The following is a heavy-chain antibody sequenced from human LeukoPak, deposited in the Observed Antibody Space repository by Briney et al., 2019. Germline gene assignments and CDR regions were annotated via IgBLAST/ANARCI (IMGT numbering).Heavy chain of an antibody. V-gene: IGHV1-46*01. Sequence: GASVKVSCKASGYTFTSYHMHWVRQAPGQGLEWMGIINPSGGSTTYAQKFQGGVTMTRDTSTSTVYIELSSLRSEDTAVYYCARGTWFGEFSYWGQGTLVTVSS. J-gene: IGHJ4*02. D-gene: IGHD3-10*01. CDR2: INPSGGST. CDR3: ARGTWFGEFSY. CDR1: GYTFTSYH.